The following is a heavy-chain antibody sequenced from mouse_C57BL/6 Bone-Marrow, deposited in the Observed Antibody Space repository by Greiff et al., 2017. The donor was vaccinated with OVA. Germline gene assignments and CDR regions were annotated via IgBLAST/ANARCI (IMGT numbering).Heavy chain of an antibody. J-gene: IGHJ3*01. D-gene: IGHD2-4*01. CDR3: TDYDYDGFAY. Sequence: VQLQQSGAELVRPGASVKLSCTASGFNIKDYYMHWVKQRPEQGLEWIGRIDPEDGDTEYASKFQGKATMTADTSSNTAYLQLSSLTSEDTAVYYCTDYDYDGFAYWGQGTLVTVSA. CDR2: IDPEDGDT. V-gene: IGHV14-1*01. CDR1: GFNIKDYY.